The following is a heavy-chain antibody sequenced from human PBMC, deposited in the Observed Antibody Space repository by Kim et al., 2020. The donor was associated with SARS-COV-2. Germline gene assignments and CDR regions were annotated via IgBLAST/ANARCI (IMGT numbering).Heavy chain of an antibody. V-gene: IGHV4-59*01. CDR1: GGSISSYY. J-gene: IGHJ6*02. D-gene: IGHD6-19*01. CDR3: ARDQEQYSSGWYGMDV. CDR2: IYYSGST. Sequence: SETLSLTCTVSGGSISSYYWSWIRQPPGKGLEWIGYIYYSGSTNYNPSLKSRVTISVDTSKNQFSLKLSSVTAADTAVYYCARDQEQYSSGWYGMDVWGQGTTVTVSS.